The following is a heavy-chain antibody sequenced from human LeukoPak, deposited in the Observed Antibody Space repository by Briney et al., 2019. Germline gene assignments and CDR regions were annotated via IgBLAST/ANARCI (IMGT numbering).Heavy chain of an antibody. V-gene: IGHV3-11*01. D-gene: IGHD3-16*01. Sequence: GGSLRLSCAASGFTFSDYYMSWIRQAPGKGLEWVSYISSSDTALYYADSVKGRFTASRDNAKNSLYLQMNSLRAEDTAVYYCAKDGVFDYYYYYYGMDVWGQGTTVTVSS. CDR3: AKDGVFDYYYYYYGMDV. CDR1: GFTFSDYY. J-gene: IGHJ6*02. CDR2: ISSSDTAL.